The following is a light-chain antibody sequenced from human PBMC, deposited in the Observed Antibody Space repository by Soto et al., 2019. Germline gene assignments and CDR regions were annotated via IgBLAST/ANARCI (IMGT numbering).Light chain of an antibody. CDR2: SNN. CDR3: AVWDDSLNGYV. V-gene: IGLV1-44*01. CDR1: RSNIGSNT. Sequence: QAVVTQPPSASGTPGQRVTISCSGSRSNIGSNTVNWYQHLPRAAPKLLIQSNNQRPSGVPDRFSGSQSGTSASLAISGLQSEDEADYYCAVWDDSLNGYVFGTGTKLTVL. J-gene: IGLJ1*01.